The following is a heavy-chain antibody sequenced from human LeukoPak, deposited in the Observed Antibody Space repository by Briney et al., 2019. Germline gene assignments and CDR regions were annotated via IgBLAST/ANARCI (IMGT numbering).Heavy chain of an antibody. Sequence: GGSLRLSCAASGFTFSSYEMNWVRQAPGKGLEWVSYISSSGSTIYYADSVKGRFTISRDNAKNSLYLQMNSLRAEDTAVYYCARDSPGGTDVWGQGTTVTVSS. CDR2: ISSSGSTI. J-gene: IGHJ6*02. CDR1: GFTFSSYE. V-gene: IGHV3-48*03. CDR3: ARDSPGGTDV.